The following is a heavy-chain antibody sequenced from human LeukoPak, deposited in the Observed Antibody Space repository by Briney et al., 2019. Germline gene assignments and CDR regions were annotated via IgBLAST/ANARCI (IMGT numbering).Heavy chain of an antibody. CDR3: AKSSAGITWFDP. CDR1: GFTFSNYW. J-gene: IGHJ5*02. CDR2: IKPEGSEK. Sequence: AGGSLRLSCAASGFTFSNYWMTWVRQAPGKGLEWVANIKPEGSEKYYVDSVKGRFTISRDNARNSLFLHMNSLRVEDTAVYYCAKSSAGITWFDPWGQGTLVTVPS. D-gene: IGHD1-1*01. V-gene: IGHV3-7*01.